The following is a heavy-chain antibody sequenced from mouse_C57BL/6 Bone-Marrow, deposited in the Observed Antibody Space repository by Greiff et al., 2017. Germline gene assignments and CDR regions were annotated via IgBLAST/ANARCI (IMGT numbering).Heavy chain of an antibody. V-gene: IGHV5-6*01. CDR1: GFTFSSYG. Sequence: EVQLVESGGDLVKPGASLKLSCAASGFTFSSYGMSWVRQTPDKRLEWVATISSGGSYTYYPDSVKGRFTIARDNAKNTLYLQMSSLKSEATAMYYCAGHHAGFAYWGQGTLVTVSA. CDR2: ISSGGSYT. CDR3: AGHHAGFAY. J-gene: IGHJ3*01.